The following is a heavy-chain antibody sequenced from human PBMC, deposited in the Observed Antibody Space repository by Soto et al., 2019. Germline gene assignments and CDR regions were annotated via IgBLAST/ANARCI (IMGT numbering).Heavy chain of an antibody. CDR1: GFMFSNYV. D-gene: IGHD2-15*01. CDR3: AKDKGGQFYYFDH. J-gene: IGHJ4*02. V-gene: IGHV3-23*01. Sequence: GSLRLSCEASGFMFSNYVMSWVRQAPEQAPEWVSTITGSDGRTYYADSVKGRFTVSRDNTRNTLYLQMNSLRADDTAVYYCAKDKGGQFYYFDHWGLGTLVTVSS. CDR2: ITGSDGRT.